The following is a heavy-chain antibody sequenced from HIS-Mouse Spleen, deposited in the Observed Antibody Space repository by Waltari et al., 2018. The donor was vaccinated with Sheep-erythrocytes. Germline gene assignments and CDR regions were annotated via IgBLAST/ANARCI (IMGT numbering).Heavy chain of an antibody. Sequence: EVQLVESGGGLVKPGGSLRLSCAASGFTFSSYSMNWVRQAPGKGLEGVAAISGSGGSTYYADSVKGRFTISRDNSKNTLYLQMNSLRAEDTAVYYCAKWIKLGREGYFDYWGQGTLVTVSS. D-gene: IGHD7-27*01. V-gene: IGHV3-23*04. J-gene: IGHJ4*02. CDR1: GFTFSSYS. CDR3: AKWIKLGREGYFDY. CDR2: ISGSGGST.